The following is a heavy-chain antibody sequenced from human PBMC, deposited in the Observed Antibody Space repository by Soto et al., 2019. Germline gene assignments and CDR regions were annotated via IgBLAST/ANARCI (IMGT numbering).Heavy chain of an antibody. CDR2: ISGSGGST. CDR1: GFTFSSYA. CDR3: VKDRPRYCSGGSCYDPDAFDI. J-gene: IGHJ3*02. Sequence: EVQLLESGGGLVQPGGSLRLSCAASGFTFSSYAMSWVRQAPGKGLEWVSAISGSGGSTYYADSVKGRFTISRDNSKNTLYLQMNSLRAEDTAVYYCVKDRPRYCSGGSCYDPDAFDIWGQGTMVTVSS. D-gene: IGHD2-15*01. V-gene: IGHV3-23*01.